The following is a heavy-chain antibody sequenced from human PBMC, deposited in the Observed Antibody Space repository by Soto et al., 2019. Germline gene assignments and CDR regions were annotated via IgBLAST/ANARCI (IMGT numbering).Heavy chain of an antibody. J-gene: IGHJ4*02. D-gene: IGHD3-3*01. V-gene: IGHV1-69*13. CDR2: IIPIFGTA. CDR1: GGTFSSYA. Sequence: ASVKVSCKASGGTFSSYAISWVRQAPGQGLEWMGGIIPIFGTANYAQKFQGRVTITADESTSTAYMELSSLRSEDTAVYYCARANLEWLPQDYWGQGTLVTVSS. CDR3: ARANLEWLPQDY.